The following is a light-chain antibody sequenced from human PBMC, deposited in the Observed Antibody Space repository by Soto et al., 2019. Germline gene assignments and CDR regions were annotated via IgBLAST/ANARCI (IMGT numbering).Light chain of an antibody. CDR2: STN. J-gene: IGLJ2*01. CDR1: TSNIGTNY. Sequence: QSVLTQPPSASGTPGQRVTISCSGSTSNIGTNYVYWYQQLPGTAPRLLMYSTNKRPSGVPDRFSGSKSGTSAFLAITGLRSEDEANYYCAAWEDSLSGPVFGGGTTLTVL. V-gene: IGLV1-47*02. CDR3: AAWEDSLSGPV.